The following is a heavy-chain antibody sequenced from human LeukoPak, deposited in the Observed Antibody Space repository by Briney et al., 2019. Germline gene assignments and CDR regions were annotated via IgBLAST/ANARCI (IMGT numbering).Heavy chain of an antibody. CDR1: GFTFSDYY. D-gene: IGHD3-10*01. Sequence: GGSLRLSCAASGFTFSDYYMSWIRQAPGKGLEWVSYISSSGSTIYYADSVKGRFTISRDNAKNSLYLQMNSLRAEDTAVYYCARVKGRGVLKNYYYGMDVWGQGTTVTVSS. V-gene: IGHV3-11*01. J-gene: IGHJ6*02. CDR3: ARVKGRGVLKNYYYGMDV. CDR2: ISSSGSTI.